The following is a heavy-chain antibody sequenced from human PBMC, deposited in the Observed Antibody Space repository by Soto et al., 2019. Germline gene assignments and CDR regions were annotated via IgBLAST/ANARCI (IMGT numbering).Heavy chain of an antibody. D-gene: IGHD3-9*01. J-gene: IGHJ4*02. CDR3: ARGRNYDILTGYYYFDY. CDR2: IYYSGST. Sequence: SETLSLTCTVSGGSISSYYWSGIRQPPGKGLEWIGYIYYSGSTNYNPSLKSRVTISVDTSKNQFSLKLTSVTAADTAVYYCARGRNYDILTGYYYFDYWGQGTLVTVSS. V-gene: IGHV4-59*01. CDR1: GGSISSYY.